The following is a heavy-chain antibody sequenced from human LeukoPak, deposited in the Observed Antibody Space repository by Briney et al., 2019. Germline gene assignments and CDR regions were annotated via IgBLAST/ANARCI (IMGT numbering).Heavy chain of an antibody. D-gene: IGHD1-26*01. J-gene: IGHJ4*02. CDR1: GFTFSSYA. V-gene: IGHV3-30*04. Sequence: GGSLRLSCAASGFTFSSYAMHWVRQAPGKGLEWVAVISYDGSNKYYGDSVKGRFTISRDNSKNTLYLQMNSLRAEDTAVYYCAKDLIGSYDYWGQGTLVTVSS. CDR2: ISYDGSNK. CDR3: AKDLIGSYDY.